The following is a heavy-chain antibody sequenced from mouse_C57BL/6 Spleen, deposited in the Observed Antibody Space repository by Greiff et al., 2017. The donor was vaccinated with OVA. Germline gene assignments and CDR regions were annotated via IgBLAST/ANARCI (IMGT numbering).Heavy chain of an antibody. CDR3: TTGYYKDYFDY. J-gene: IGHJ2*01. D-gene: IGHD2-12*01. CDR2: IDPEDGDT. Sequence: EVQLQESGAELVRPGASVKLSCPASGFNIKDYYMHWVKQRPEQGLEWIGRIDPEDGDTEYAPKFQGKATMTADTSSNTAYLQISSLTSEDTAVYYCTTGYYKDYFDYWGQGTTLTVSS. CDR1: GFNIKDYY. V-gene: IGHV14-1*01.